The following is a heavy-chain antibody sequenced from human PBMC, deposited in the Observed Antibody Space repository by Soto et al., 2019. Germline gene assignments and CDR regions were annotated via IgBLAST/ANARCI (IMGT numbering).Heavy chain of an antibody. CDR1: GFTFSGTW. CDR2: INSDGRST. D-gene: IGHD2-2*01. J-gene: IGHJ4*02. Sequence: EVQLVESGGGLIQPGGSLSLSGAPSGFTFSGTWMHWVRQAQGRGLVWVSRINSDGRSTTYADSVKGRFTISRDNAKNTLYLQMNSLRAEDAAVYYCVRGTRDWDGVDYWGQGSLVTVSS. CDR3: VRGTRDWDGVDY. V-gene: IGHV3-74*01.